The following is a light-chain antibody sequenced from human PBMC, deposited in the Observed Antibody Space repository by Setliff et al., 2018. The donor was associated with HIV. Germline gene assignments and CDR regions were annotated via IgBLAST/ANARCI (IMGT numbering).Light chain of an antibody. Sequence: QPRSVSGSPGQSVTISCTGTSSDVGGYNYVSWYQQHPGKAPKLMIYDVSKRPSGVPDRFSGSKSGNTASLTISGLQAEDEADYYCCSYAGSYTSYVFGTGTKVTVL. J-gene: IGLJ1*01. CDR3: CSYAGSYTSYV. CDR2: DVS. V-gene: IGLV2-11*01. CDR1: SSDVGGYNY.